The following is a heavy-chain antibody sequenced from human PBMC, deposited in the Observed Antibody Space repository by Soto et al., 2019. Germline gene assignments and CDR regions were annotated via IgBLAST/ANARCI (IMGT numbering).Heavy chain of an antibody. D-gene: IGHD3-9*01. CDR3: AKDQKRYSVNDAFDI. CDR1: GFTFSSYG. CDR2: ISYDGSNK. J-gene: IGHJ3*02. Sequence: LRLSCAASGFTFSSYGMHWVRQAPGKGLEWVADISYDGSNKYYADSVKGRFTISRDNSKNTLYLQMNSLRAEDTAVYYCAKDQKRYSVNDAFDIWGQGTMVTVSS. V-gene: IGHV3-30*18.